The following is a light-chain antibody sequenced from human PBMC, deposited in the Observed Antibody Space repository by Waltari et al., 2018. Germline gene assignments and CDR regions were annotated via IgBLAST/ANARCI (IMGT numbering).Light chain of an antibody. J-gene: IGLJ3*02. CDR2: DGI. Sequence: QSALPQPRSVSGSPGQSVTISCTGTSSDIGTYNYVPWYQRHPVDAPNRMIYDGIKRPPGVPGRFSGSKAGHAGSLAICGLPPEDEADYYGCASAGTWVFGGGTKLTVV. CDR1: SSDIGTYNY. V-gene: IGLV2-11*01. CDR3: CASAGTWV.